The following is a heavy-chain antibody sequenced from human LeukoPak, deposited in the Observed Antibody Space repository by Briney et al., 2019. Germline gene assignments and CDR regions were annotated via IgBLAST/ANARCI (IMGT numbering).Heavy chain of an antibody. J-gene: IGHJ3*02. CDR3: ARGSVNYCSSTSCSGAFDI. D-gene: IGHD2-2*01. CDR1: GGSFSGYY. CDR2: INHTGST. Sequence: PSETLSLTCAVCGGSFSGYYWSWIRQPPGKGLEWIGEINHTGSTNYNPSLKSRVTISVDTSKNQFSLKLSSVTAADTAVYYCARGSVNYCSSTSCSGAFDIWGQGTMVTVSS. V-gene: IGHV4-34*01.